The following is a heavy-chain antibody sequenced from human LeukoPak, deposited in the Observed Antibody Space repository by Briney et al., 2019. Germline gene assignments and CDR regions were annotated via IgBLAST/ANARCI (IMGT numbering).Heavy chain of an antibody. CDR3: ARHSGSELFFDY. Sequence: GASVKVSCKASGYTFSIFGTSWVRQAPGQGLEWLAWISAYSGNTNSAQKLQGRVTMTTDTSTSTAYMELRSLRSDDTAIYFCARHSGSELFFDYWGQGTLVTVSS. V-gene: IGHV1-18*01. D-gene: IGHD1-26*01. CDR2: ISAYSGNT. CDR1: GYTFSIFG. J-gene: IGHJ4*02.